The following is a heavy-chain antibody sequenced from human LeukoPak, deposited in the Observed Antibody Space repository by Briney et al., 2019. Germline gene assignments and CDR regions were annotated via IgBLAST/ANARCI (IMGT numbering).Heavy chain of an antibody. D-gene: IGHD6-19*01. CDR3: ARESSSGWRSLDY. V-gene: IGHV4-4*07. CDR1: GDSISGYY. Sequence: SETLSLTCTVSGDSISGYYWSWIRQPAGKGLEWIGRIYASGSTNYNPSLRSRVTMSVDTSKSQFSLTLSSVTAADTAVYYCARESSSGWRSLDYWGQGALVTVSS. J-gene: IGHJ4*02. CDR2: IYASGST.